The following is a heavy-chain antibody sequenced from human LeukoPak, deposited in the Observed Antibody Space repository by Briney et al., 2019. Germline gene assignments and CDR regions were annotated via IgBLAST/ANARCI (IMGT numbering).Heavy chain of an antibody. V-gene: IGHV3-30*03. CDR2: ISYDGSNK. Sequence: GGSLRLSCAASGFTFSSYGMHWVRQAPGKGLEWVAVISYDGSNKYYADSVKGRFTISRDNSKNTLYLQMNSLRAEDTAVYYCASVIVVVTAIPNDAFDIWGQGTMVTVSS. J-gene: IGHJ3*02. D-gene: IGHD2-21*02. CDR1: GFTFSSYG. CDR3: ASVIVVVTAIPNDAFDI.